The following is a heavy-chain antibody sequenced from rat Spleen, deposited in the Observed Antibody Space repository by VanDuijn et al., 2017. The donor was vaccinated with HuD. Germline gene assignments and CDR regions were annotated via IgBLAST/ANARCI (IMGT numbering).Heavy chain of an antibody. V-gene: IGHV5-7*01. D-gene: IGHD1-1*01. Sequence: EVQLVESGGGLVQPGRSLKLSCAASGFTYSSYVMAWVRQAPKNGLEWVASISWGGSSTYYLDNVKGRFTISRNNAKNALYLQMDSLRSEDTATYYCTAGLQWGQGVMVTVSS. J-gene: IGHJ2*01. CDR2: ISWGGSST. CDR1: GFTYSSYV. CDR3: TAGLQ.